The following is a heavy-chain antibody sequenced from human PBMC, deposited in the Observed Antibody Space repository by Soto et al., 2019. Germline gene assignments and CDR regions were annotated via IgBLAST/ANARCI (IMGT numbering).Heavy chain of an antibody. Sequence: ASVKVSCKASGYTFTGYYMHWVRQAPGQGLEWMGRINPNSGGTNYAQKFQGWVTMTRDTSISTAYMELSRLRSDDTAVYYCARDREYSSGWYNWFDPWGQGTLVTVSS. D-gene: IGHD6-19*01. J-gene: IGHJ5*02. CDR1: GYTFTGYY. V-gene: IGHV1-2*04. CDR3: ARDREYSSGWYNWFDP. CDR2: INPNSGGT.